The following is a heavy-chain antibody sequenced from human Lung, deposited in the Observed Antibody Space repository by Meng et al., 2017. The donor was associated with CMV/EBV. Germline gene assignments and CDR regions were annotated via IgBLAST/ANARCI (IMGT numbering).Heavy chain of an antibody. V-gene: IGHV3-11*04. J-gene: IGHJ4*02. D-gene: IGHD1-14*01. CDR2: ISNSGSTI. CDR1: GFSFSNYY. CDR3: ARSRTQPRSYYFDY. Sequence: ASGFSFSNYYVTCIRQAPGKGLEWVSYISNSGSTIYYADSVRGRFTISRDNAKNSLYLQMNSLRAEDTAVYYCARSRTQPRSYYFDYWGQGTLVTVSS.